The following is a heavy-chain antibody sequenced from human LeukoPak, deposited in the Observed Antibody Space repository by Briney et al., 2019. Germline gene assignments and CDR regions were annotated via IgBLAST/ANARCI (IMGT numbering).Heavy chain of an antibody. D-gene: IGHD6-19*01. V-gene: IGHV1-8*01. CDR1: GYTFTSCD. CDR2: MNPNSGNT. Sequence: ASVKVSCKASGYTFTSCDINWVRQATGQGLEWMGWMNPNSGNTGYGQSFQGRSTMTRDISIGTDYMELSNLTCEDTAIYYCTRGSSGRRDNWGQGTVVIVSP. J-gene: IGHJ4*02. CDR3: TRGSSGRRDN.